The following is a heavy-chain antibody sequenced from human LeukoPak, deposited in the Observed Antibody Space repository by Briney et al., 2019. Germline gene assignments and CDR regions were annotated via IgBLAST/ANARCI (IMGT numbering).Heavy chain of an antibody. CDR1: GASINNYY. CDR3: ARENSGSYREFDY. V-gene: IGHV4-4*07. J-gene: IGHJ4*02. Sequence: SETLSLTCTVSGASINNYYWGWIRQSAGKGLEWIGRIYTNGNSDYGPSLGGRITMSIDTSKSQFSLRLSSVTAADTAVFYCARENSGSYREFDYWGQGTLVTVSS. D-gene: IGHD1-26*01. CDR2: IYTNGNS.